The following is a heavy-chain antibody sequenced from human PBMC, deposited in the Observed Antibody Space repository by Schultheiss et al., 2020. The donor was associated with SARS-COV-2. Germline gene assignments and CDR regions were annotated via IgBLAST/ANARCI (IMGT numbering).Heavy chain of an antibody. CDR1: GYSISSGYY. Sequence: GSLRLSCAVSGYSISSGYYWGWIRQPPGKGLEWIGSIYHSGSTYYNPSLKSRVTISVDTSKNQFSLKLSSVTAADTAVYYCARQQTNPSDYYYYMDVWGKGTTVTVSS. D-gene: IGHD6-13*01. J-gene: IGHJ6*03. CDR2: IYHSGST. CDR3: ARQQTNPSDYYYYMDV. V-gene: IGHV4-38-2*01.